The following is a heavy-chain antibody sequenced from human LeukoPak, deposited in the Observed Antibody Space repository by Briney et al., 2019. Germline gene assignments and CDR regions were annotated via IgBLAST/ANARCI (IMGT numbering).Heavy chain of an antibody. CDR3: ARSSYYDSSHSDY. CDR1: GGSISSYY. CDR2: VHYSGST. V-gene: IGHV4-59*08. J-gene: IGHJ4*02. Sequence: SETLSLTCTVSGGSISSYYWSWIRQPPGKGLEWIGYVHYSGSTNYNPSLKSRVTISVDTSKSQFSLKLSSVTAADTAVYYCARSSYYDSSHSDYWGQGTLVTVSS. D-gene: IGHD3-22*01.